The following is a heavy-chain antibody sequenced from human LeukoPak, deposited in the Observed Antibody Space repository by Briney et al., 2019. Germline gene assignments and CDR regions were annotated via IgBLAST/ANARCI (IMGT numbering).Heavy chain of an antibody. CDR2: IYYTGST. D-gene: IGHD6-6*01. Sequence: SETLSLTCSVSGGSMSSLYWSWIRQPPGKGLEWIGYIYYTGSTNYNPSLKSRVTMFVNMSKNQSSLRLSSVTAADTAVYYCARHRAYGSSSPFDYWGQGTLVTVSS. CDR1: GGSMSSLY. J-gene: IGHJ4*02. V-gene: IGHV4-59*08. CDR3: ARHRAYGSSSPFDY.